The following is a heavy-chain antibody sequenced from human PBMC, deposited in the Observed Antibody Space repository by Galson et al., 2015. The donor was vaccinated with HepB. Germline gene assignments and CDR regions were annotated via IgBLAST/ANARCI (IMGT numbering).Heavy chain of an antibody. Sequence: SLRLSCAASGFTFSSYAMSWVRQAPGKGLEWVSAISGSGGSTYYADSVKGRFTISRDNSKNTLYLQMNSLRAEDTAVYYCAKALFPMGWYFDLWGRGTLVTVSS. CDR3: AKALFPMGWYFDL. CDR1: GFTFSSYA. J-gene: IGHJ2*01. D-gene: IGHD2-8*01. V-gene: IGHV3-23*01. CDR2: ISGSGGST.